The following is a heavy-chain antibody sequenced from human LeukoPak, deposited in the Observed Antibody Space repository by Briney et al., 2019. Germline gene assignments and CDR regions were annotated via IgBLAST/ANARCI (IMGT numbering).Heavy chain of an antibody. CDR3: ARALHYDILTGYYRGKYYFDY. CDR1: GGSISSGGYY. Sequence: SQNLSLTCTVSGGSISSGGYYWSWIRQHPGKGLEWIGYIYYSGSTYYNPSLKSRVTISVDTSKNQFSLKLSSVTAADTAVYYCARALHYDILTGYYRGKYYFDYWGQGTLVTVSS. V-gene: IGHV4-31*03. J-gene: IGHJ4*02. CDR2: IYYSGST. D-gene: IGHD3-9*01.